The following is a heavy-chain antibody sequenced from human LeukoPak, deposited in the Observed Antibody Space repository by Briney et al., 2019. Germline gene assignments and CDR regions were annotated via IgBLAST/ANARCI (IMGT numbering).Heavy chain of an antibody. V-gene: IGHV4-61*02. CDR3: ARDVCYYDSSGYLFDY. CDR2: IYTSGST. Sequence: SETLSLTCTVSGGSISSSSYYWSWIRQPAGKGLEWIGRIYTSGSTNYNPSLKSRVTMSVDTSKNQFSLKLSSVTAADTAVYYCARDVCYYDSSGYLFDYWGQGTLVTVSS. J-gene: IGHJ4*02. D-gene: IGHD3-22*01. CDR1: GGSISSSSYY.